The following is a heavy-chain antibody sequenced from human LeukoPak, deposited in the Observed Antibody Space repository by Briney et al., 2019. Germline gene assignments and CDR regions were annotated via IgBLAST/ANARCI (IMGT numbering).Heavy chain of an antibody. CDR3: ARSIVPGTREVDY. V-gene: IGHV4-39*01. J-gene: IGHJ4*02. CDR2: IYSNGDT. CDR1: GGSISSSSYY. D-gene: IGHD2-2*01. Sequence: PSETLSLTCTVSGGSISSSSYYWGWIRQPPGKGLEWIGSIYSNGDTYYNPSLKSRVTISVDTSKNQFSLKLRSVTAADTAVYYCARSIVPGTREVDYWGQGTLVTVSS.